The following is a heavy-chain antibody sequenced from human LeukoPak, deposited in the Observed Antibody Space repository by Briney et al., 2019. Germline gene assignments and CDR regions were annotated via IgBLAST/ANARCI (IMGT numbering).Heavy chain of an antibody. D-gene: IGHD3-16*01. CDR3: ARGGGLDV. CDR1: GFTFSSYG. J-gene: IGHJ6*02. CDR2: ISYDGSNK. V-gene: IGHV3-30*03. Sequence: PGGSLRLSCAASGFTFSSYGMHWVRQAPGKGLEWVAVISYDGSNKYYADSVKGRFTISRDNSKNTLYLQMNSLRAEDTAVYFCARGGGLDVWGQGATVTVSS.